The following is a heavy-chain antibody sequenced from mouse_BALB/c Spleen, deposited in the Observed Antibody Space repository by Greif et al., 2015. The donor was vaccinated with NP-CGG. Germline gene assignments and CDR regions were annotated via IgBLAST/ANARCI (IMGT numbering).Heavy chain of an antibody. J-gene: IGHJ4*01. CDR1: GFNIKDTY. Sequence: EVKLMESGAELVKPGASVKLSCTASGFNIKDTYMHWVKQRPEQGLEWIGRIDPANGNTKYDPKFQGKATITADTSSNTAYLQLSSLTSEDTAVYYCARDDGYAMDYWGQGTSVTVSS. CDR3: ARDDGYAMDY. D-gene: IGHD2-3*01. V-gene: IGHV14-3*02. CDR2: IDPANGNT.